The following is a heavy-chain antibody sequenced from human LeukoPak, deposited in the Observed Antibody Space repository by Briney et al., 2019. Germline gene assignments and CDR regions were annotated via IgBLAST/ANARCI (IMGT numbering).Heavy chain of an antibody. CDR1: RGTFSSYA. D-gene: IGHD3-10*01. CDR2: IIPIFGTA. V-gene: IGHV1-69*05. CDR3: ARDIYGFYYFDY. J-gene: IGHJ4*02. Sequence: SVKVSCKASRGTFSSYAISWVRQAPGQGLEWMGGIIPIFGTAYYAQKFQGRVTMTTDTSTSTAYMELRSLRSDDTAVYYCARDIYGFYYFDYWGQGTLVTVSS.